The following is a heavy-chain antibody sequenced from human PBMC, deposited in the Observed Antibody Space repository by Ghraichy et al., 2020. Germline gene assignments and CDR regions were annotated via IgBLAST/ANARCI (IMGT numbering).Heavy chain of an antibody. Sequence: GGSLRLSCAASGFTFSSYSMNWVRQAPGKGLEWVSSISSSSSYIYYADSVKGRFTISRDNAKNSLYLQMNSLRAEDTAVYYCARVALICGGDCYVDYWGQGTLVTVSS. V-gene: IGHV3-21*01. CDR2: ISSSSSYI. J-gene: IGHJ4*02. CDR1: GFTFSSYS. D-gene: IGHD2-21*02. CDR3: ARVALICGGDCYVDY.